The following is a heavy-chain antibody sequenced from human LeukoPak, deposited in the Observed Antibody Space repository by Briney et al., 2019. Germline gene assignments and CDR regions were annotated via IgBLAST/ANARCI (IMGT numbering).Heavy chain of an antibody. CDR3: ARDQGWFDY. Sequence: PGGSLRLSCAASGFTFSSYAMHWVRQAPGKGLEWVAVISYGGSNKYYADSVKGRFTISRDNSKNTLYLQMNSLRAEDTAVYYCARDQGWFDYWGQGTLVNVSS. CDR1: GFTFSSYA. J-gene: IGHJ4*02. V-gene: IGHV3-30*04. CDR2: ISYGGSNK.